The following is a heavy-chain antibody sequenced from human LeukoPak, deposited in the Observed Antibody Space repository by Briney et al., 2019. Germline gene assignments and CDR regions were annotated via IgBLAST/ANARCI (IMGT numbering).Heavy chain of an antibody. CDR1: GGSISSSSYY. CDR3: ARGAAAGPCRFDP. Sequence: PSETLSLTCTVSGGSISSSSYYWGWIRQPPGKGLEWIGSIYYSGSTYYNPSLKSRVTISVDTSKNQFSLKLSSVTAADTAVYYCARGAAAGPCRFDPWGQGTLVTVSS. CDR2: IYYSGST. J-gene: IGHJ5*02. V-gene: IGHV4-39*01. D-gene: IGHD6-13*01.